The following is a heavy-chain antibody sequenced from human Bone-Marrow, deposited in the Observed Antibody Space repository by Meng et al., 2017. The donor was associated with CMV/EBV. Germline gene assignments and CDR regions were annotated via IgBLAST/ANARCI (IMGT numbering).Heavy chain of an antibody. Sequence: GESLKISCAASGFTFSSYWMHWVRQAPGKGLVWVSRINSDGSSTSYADSVKGRFTISRDNAKNTLYLRMNSLRAEDTAVYYCARDSDSVRYYDFWSGYYGMDVWGQGTTVTVSS. D-gene: IGHD3-3*01. J-gene: IGHJ6*02. CDR2: INSDGSST. CDR3: ARDSDSVRYYDFWSGYYGMDV. CDR1: GFTFSSYW. V-gene: IGHV3-74*01.